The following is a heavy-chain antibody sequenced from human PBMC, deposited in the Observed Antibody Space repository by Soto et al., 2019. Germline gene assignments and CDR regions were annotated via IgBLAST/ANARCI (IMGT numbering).Heavy chain of an antibody. Sequence: PSETLSLTCAVSGCSISSGGYSWSWIRQPPGKGLEWIGSIYHSGSTYYNPSLRRRVTISVDRSKKQFSLKLSSVTAPATAVYYCACDSQLGSCAGMDFWGQGTLVTVSS. CDR1: GCSISSGGYS. CDR2: IYHSGST. J-gene: IGHJ4*02. V-gene: IGHV4-30-2*01. D-gene: IGHD6-13*01. CDR3: ACDSQLGSCAGMDF.